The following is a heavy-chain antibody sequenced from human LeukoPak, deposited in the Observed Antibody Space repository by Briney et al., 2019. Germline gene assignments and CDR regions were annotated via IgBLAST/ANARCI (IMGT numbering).Heavy chain of an antibody. Sequence: ASVKVSCKASGYTFTGYYMHWVRQAPGQGLERMGWINPNSGGTNDAQKFQGRVTMTRDTSNSTAYMELTGLRSDDTAVYYCARGSQARYGMDVWGQGTTVTVSS. V-gene: IGHV1-2*02. J-gene: IGHJ6*02. CDR2: INPNSGGT. CDR1: GYTFTGYY. CDR3: ARGSQARYGMDV.